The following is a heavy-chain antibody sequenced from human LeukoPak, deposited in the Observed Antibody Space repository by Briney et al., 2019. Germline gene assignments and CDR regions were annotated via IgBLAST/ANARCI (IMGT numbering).Heavy chain of an antibody. D-gene: IGHD6-13*01. V-gene: IGHV4-61*10. CDR1: GGSISSANYY. CDR3: ARVKYSSSNFLGLQAYYFDY. J-gene: IGHJ4*02. CDR2: FYYSGST. Sequence: SETLSLTCTVSGGSISSANYYWSWIRQPAGKGLEWIGRFYYSGSTNYNPSLKSRVTISVDTSKNQFSLKLSSVTAADTAVYYCARVKYSSSNFLGLQAYYFDYWGQGTLVTVSS.